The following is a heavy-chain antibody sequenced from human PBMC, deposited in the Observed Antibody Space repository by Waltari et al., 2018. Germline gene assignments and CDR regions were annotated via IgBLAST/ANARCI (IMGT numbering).Heavy chain of an antibody. CDR2: IDNYGSIT. J-gene: IGHJ4*02. D-gene: IGHD2-2*01. CDR1: GSPFEIFW. Sequence: EVQLVESGGGLVQPGGPLRLPCLASGSPFEIFWMHWVRQVPGKGLVWVSRIDNYGSITTYADSVEGRFTISRDNAKNTLYLQMNSLTVADTALYYCALDLGGYAGSWGQGTMVTVSS. V-gene: IGHV3-74*01. CDR3: ALDLGGYAGS.